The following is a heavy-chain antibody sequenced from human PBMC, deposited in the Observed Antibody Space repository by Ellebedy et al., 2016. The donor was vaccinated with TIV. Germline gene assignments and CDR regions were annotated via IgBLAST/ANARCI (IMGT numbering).Heavy chain of an antibody. CDR3: ARDRLVNWFDP. J-gene: IGHJ5*02. CDR2: ISGSGGST. Sequence: GESLKISXAASGFTFSSYAMSWVRQAPGKGLEWVSAISGSGGSTYYADSVKGRFTISRDNAKNSLYLQMNSLRAEDTAVYYCARDRLVNWFDPWGQGTLVTVSS. CDR1: GFTFSSYA. V-gene: IGHV3-23*01. D-gene: IGHD6-25*01.